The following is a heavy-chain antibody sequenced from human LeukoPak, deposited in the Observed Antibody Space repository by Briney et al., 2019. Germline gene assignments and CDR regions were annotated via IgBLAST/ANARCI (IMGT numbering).Heavy chain of an antibody. CDR3: AKGVKFGELLP. V-gene: IGHV3-30*02. Sequence: PGGSLRLSCAASGFTFSSYGMHWVRQAPGKGLEWVAFIGYDGSNKYYADSVKGRFTISRDNSKNTLYLQMNSLRAEDTAVYYCAKGVKFGELLPWGQGTLVTVSS. J-gene: IGHJ5*02. CDR2: IGYDGSNK. D-gene: IGHD3-10*01. CDR1: GFTFSSYG.